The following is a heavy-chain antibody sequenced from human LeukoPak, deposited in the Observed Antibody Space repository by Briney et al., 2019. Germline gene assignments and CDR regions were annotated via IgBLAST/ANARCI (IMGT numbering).Heavy chain of an antibody. CDR3: TTSYSGSPGVT. CDR2: ISGSGGGT. Sequence: PGGSLRLSCAASGFTFSVHAMSWVRQAPGKGLEWVSGISGSGGGTNYADSVKGRFTVSRDNSKNTLYLQMNSLKTEDTAVYYCTTSYSGSPGVTWGQGTMVTVSS. D-gene: IGHD1-26*01. J-gene: IGHJ3*01. CDR1: GFTFSVHA. V-gene: IGHV3-23*01.